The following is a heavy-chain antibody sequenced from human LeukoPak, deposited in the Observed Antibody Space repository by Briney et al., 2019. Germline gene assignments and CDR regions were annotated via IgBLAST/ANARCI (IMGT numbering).Heavy chain of an antibody. CDR3: ARDLRTDVVVVAATIGYYGMDV. J-gene: IGHJ6*02. D-gene: IGHD2-15*01. CDR1: GFTFSSYS. Sequence: GGSLRLSCAASGFTFSSYSMNWVRQAPGKGLEWVSSISSSSSYIYYADSVKGRFTIYRDNAKNSLYLQMNSLRAEDTAVYYCARDLRTDVVVVAATIGYYGMDVWGQGTTVTVSS. V-gene: IGHV3-21*01. CDR2: ISSSSSYI.